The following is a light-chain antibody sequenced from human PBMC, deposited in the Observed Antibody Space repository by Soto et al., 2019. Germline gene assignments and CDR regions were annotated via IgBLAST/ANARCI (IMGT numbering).Light chain of an antibody. Sequence: QSVLTQPASVSGSPGQSITISCTGTSSDIGAYNFVSWYQHHPGKAPKLLIYDVTNRPSGVSNRFSASKSDNTASLTISGLQPEDEAEYYCSSHTGSRSLVFGTGTKLTVL. CDR3: SSHTGSRSLV. J-gene: IGLJ1*01. CDR1: SSDIGAYNF. V-gene: IGLV2-14*03. CDR2: DVT.